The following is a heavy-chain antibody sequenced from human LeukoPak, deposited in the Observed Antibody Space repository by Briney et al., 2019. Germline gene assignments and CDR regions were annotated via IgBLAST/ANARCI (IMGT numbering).Heavy chain of an antibody. J-gene: IGHJ3*02. V-gene: IGHV1-46*01. Sequence: ASGKVSCKASGSTFTSYYMHWVRQAPGQGLEWMGIIYPSCDSKSYAKKFQGRVTMTRDMFTSTFYMYRRSLRSEDTGVYYCASFDWNDLRDAFDIWGQGTMVTVSS. D-gene: IGHD1-1*01. CDR2: IYPSCDSK. CDR3: ASFDWNDLRDAFDI. CDR1: GSTFTSYY.